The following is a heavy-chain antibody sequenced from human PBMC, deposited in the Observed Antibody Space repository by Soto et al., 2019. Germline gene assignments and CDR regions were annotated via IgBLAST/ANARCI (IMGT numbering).Heavy chain of an antibody. CDR2: IKSKTDGGTT. CDR3: TTDSSRWLRYYFDY. J-gene: IGHJ4*02. CDR1: GFTFSNAW. V-gene: IGHV3-15*01. D-gene: IGHD5-12*01. Sequence: PGGSLRLSCASSGFTFSNAWMSWVRQAPGKGLEWVGRIKSKTDGGTTDYAAPVKGRFTISRDDSKNTLYLQMNSLKTEDTAVYYCTTDSSRWLRYYFDYWGQGTLVTVSS.